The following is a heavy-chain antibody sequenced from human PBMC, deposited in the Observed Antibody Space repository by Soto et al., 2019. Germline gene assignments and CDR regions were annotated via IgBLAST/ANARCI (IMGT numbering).Heavy chain of an antibody. J-gene: IGHJ4*02. CDR3: ATVSSGWYVDFDY. V-gene: IGHV4-61*01. D-gene: IGHD6-19*01. CDR2: IYYSGST. CDR1: GGSVNSGNYY. Sequence: PSETLSLTCTVSGGSVNSGNYYWSWIRQPPGKGLEWIGYIYYSGSTNFNPSLKSRVTISIDTSKNQFSLKLSSVTAADTAVYYCATVSSGWYVDFDYWGQGTLVTVFS.